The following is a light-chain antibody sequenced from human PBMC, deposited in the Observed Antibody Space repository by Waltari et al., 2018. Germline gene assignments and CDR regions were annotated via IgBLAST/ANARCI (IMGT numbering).Light chain of an antibody. CDR2: ADN. V-gene: IGLV2-23*02. CDR3: CTYVGRTTFHVT. Sequence: QSALTQPASVSGSPGQSITISCTGTISDVGTYNLVSWYQQHPGKAPKLIIYADNKRPSGVSDRLSGSKSGNTASLTISGLQAEDEADYYCCTYVGRTTFHVTFGGGTKLTVL. J-gene: IGLJ2*01. CDR1: ISDVGTYNL.